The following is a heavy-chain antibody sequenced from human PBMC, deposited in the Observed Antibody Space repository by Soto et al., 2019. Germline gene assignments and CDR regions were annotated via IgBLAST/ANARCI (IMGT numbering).Heavy chain of an antibody. CDR3: ARDLIYYDFWSGSPPDAFDI. CDR2: IWYDGSNK. J-gene: IGHJ3*02. V-gene: IGHV3-33*01. Sequence: VGSLRLSCAASGFTFSSYGMHWVRQAPGKGLEWVAVIWYDGSNKYYADSVKGRFTISRDNSKNTLYLQMNSLRAEDTAVYYCARDLIYYDFWSGSPPDAFDIWGQGTMVTVSS. D-gene: IGHD3-3*01. CDR1: GFTFSSYG.